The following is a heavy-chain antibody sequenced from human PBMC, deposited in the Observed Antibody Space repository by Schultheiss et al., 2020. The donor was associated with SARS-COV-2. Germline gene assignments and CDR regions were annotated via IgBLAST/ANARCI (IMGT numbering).Heavy chain of an antibody. V-gene: IGHV4-59*12. D-gene: IGHD2-2*01. CDR3: ARAEGGVPAAFFFHY. CDR1: GGSISSYY. Sequence: SQTLSLTCTVSGGSISSYYWSWIRQPPGKGLEWIGYIYYSGSTYYNPSLKSRVIISVDTSKNQFSLKLSSVTAADTAVYYCARAEGGVPAAFFFHYWGQGTLVTVSS. CDR2: IYYSGST. J-gene: IGHJ4*02.